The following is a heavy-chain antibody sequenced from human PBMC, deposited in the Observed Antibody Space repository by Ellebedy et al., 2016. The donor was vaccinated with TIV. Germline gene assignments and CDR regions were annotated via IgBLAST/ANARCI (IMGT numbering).Heavy chain of an antibody. CDR1: GFTFSSYA. V-gene: IGHV3-23*01. CDR2: INNSGGNI. J-gene: IGHJ4*02. CDR3: VKDKDPYYGSGSDLFDS. D-gene: IGHD3-10*01. Sequence: GESLKISXAASGFTFSSYAMTWVRPAPGKGLEWVSTINNSGGNINYADSVKGRFTISRDNAKNSLYLQMNSLRVEDTALYKCVKDKDPYYGSGSDLFDSWGKGTRVTVSS.